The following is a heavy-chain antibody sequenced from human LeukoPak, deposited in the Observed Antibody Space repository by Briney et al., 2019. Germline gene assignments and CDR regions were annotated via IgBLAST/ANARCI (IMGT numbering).Heavy chain of an antibody. V-gene: IGHV1-69*13. CDR1: GGTFSSYA. CDR3: ARSYYFGSGSSLPGSVFDY. J-gene: IGHJ4*02. D-gene: IGHD3-10*01. Sequence: ASVKVSCKASGGTFSSYAISWVRQAPGQGLEWMGGIIPIFGTANYAQKFQGRVTITADESTSTAYMELSSLRSEDTAVYYCARSYYFGSGSSLPGSVFDYWGQGTLVTVSS. CDR2: IIPIFGTA.